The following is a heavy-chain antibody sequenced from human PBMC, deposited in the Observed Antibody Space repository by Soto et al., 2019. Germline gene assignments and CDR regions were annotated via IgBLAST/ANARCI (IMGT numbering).Heavy chain of an antibody. D-gene: IGHD3-16*02. CDR2: TSWNSANV. V-gene: IGHV3-9*01. CDR3: AKDKSNEELSVYYYNGLDV. J-gene: IGHJ6*02. Sequence: EVQLVESGGGLVQPGRSLRLSCAASGFSFDDYAMHWVRQDPGKGLEWVSGTSWNSANVDYADSVKGRFTISRDNAKNALYLQMDSLRAEDTALYYCAKDKSNEELSVYYYNGLDVWGQGTTVTVSS. CDR1: GFSFDDYA.